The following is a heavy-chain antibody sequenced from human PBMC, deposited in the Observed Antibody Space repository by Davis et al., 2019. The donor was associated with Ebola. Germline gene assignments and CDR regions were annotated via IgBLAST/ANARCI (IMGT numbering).Heavy chain of an antibody. Sequence: ASVKVSCKASGYTFTGYYMHWVRQAPGQGLEWMGWINPNSGGTNYAQKFQGRVTMTRDTSISTAYMELSSLRSEDTAVYYCARTSGRGDYGDYGWFDPWGQGTLVTVSS. CDR2: INPNSGGT. CDR3: ARTSGRGDYGDYGWFDP. CDR1: GYTFTGYY. V-gene: IGHV1-2*02. D-gene: IGHD4-17*01. J-gene: IGHJ5*02.